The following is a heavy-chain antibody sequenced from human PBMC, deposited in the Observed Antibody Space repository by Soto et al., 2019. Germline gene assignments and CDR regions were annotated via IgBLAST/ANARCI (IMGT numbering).Heavy chain of an antibody. CDR2: IIPIFGTA. V-gene: IGHV1-69*13. D-gene: IGHD3-3*01. CDR1: GGTFSSYA. J-gene: IGHJ6*02. Sequence: ASVKVSCKASGGTFSSYAISWVRQAPGQGLEGMGGIIPIFGTANYAQKFLGRVTITADESTSTAYMELSSLRSEDTAVYYCARGDITIFGVVPSDDYYYGMDVWGQGTTVTVSS. CDR3: ARGDITIFGVVPSDDYYYGMDV.